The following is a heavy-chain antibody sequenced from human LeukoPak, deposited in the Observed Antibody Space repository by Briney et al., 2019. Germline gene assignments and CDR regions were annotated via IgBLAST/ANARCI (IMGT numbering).Heavy chain of an antibody. D-gene: IGHD1-26*01. Sequence: ASVKVSCKASGYTVSRYGISWVRQAPGQGLEWMAWISAYNGNTKNAQKVQGRVTMTTDTSTSTAYMELRGLRSDDTAVYYCARATRELRGSHWGDLDYWGQGTLVTVSS. V-gene: IGHV1-18*01. CDR2: ISAYNGNT. J-gene: IGHJ4*02. CDR3: ARATRELRGSHWGDLDY. CDR1: GYTVSRYG.